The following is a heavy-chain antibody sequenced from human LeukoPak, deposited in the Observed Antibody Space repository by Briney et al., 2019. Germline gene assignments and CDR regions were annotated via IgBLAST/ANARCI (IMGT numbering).Heavy chain of an antibody. V-gene: IGHV1-24*01. J-gene: IGHJ5*02. CDR3: ATAVGIAARPDLTNWFDP. CDR1: GYTLTELS. D-gene: IGHD6-6*01. Sequence: ASVKVSXKVSGYTLTELSMHWVRQAPGKGLEWMGGFDPEDGETIYAQEFQGRVTMTEDTSTDTAYMELSSLRSEDTAVYYCATAVGIAARPDLTNWFDPWGQGTLVTVPS. CDR2: FDPEDGET.